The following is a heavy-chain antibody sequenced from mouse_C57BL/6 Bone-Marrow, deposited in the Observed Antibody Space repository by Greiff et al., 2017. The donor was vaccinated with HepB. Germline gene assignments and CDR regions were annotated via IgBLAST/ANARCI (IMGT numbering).Heavy chain of an antibody. CDR2: ISSGSSTI. D-gene: IGHD2-1*01. Sequence: VQLQQSGGGLVKPGGSLKLSCAASGFTFSDYGMHWVRQAPEKGLEWVAYISSGSSTIYYADTVKGRFTISRDNAKNTLFLQMTSLRSEDTAMYYCAGNYYYAMDYWGQGTSVTVSS. CDR1: GFTFSDYG. CDR3: AGNYYYAMDY. J-gene: IGHJ4*01. V-gene: IGHV5-17*01.